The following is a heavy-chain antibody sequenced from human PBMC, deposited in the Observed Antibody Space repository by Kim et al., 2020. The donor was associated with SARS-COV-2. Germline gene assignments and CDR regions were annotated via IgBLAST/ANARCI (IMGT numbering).Heavy chain of an antibody. Sequence: DSVKGRFTISRDNAKNSLYLQMNSLRDEDTAVYYSARQRTVPAAMYYFDYWGQGTLVTVSS. CDR3: ARQRTVPAAMYYFDY. D-gene: IGHD2-2*01. V-gene: IGHV3-48*02. J-gene: IGHJ4*02.